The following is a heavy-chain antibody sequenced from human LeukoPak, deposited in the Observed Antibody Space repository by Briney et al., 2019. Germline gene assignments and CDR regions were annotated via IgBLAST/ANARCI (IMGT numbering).Heavy chain of an antibody. CDR2: INTDGSIT. CDR1: GFTFSDYW. J-gene: IGHJ4*02. CDR3: ARDRGPRTGFMVREAYDY. Sequence: GGSLRLSCAASGFTFSDYWIHWVRQAPGKGLAWVSRINTDGSITNYADSVKGRFSISRDNAKNTLYPQMSSLRAEDTAVYYCARDRGPRTGFMVREAYDYWGQGTLVTVSS. D-gene: IGHD3-10*01. V-gene: IGHV3-74*01.